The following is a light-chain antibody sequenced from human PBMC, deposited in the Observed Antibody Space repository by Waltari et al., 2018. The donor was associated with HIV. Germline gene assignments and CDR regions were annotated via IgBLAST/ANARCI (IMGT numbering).Light chain of an antibody. CDR1: QSISNW. J-gene: IGKJ1*01. CDR3: QQCDSYSWT. V-gene: IGKV1-5*03. CDR2: RAS. Sequence: DIQMTQSPSTLSASVGDRVTITCRASQSISNWLAWYQQKPGKAPKLLIYRASTLESGVPSRFSGSGSGTEFTLTISRLQPDDFATYYCQQCDSYSWTFGQGTKVEI.